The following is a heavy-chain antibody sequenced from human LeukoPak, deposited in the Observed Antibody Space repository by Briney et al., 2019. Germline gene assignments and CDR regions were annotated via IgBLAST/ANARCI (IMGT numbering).Heavy chain of an antibody. CDR2: VDPEDGET. J-gene: IGHJ4*02. V-gene: IGHV1-69-2*01. CDR1: GYTFTDYY. D-gene: IGHD1-26*01. CDR3: ATYWELLGNMAFDY. Sequence: ASVKVPCKVSGYTFTDYYMHWVQQAPGKGLEGMGLVDPEDGETIYAEKFQRRVTMTADTSTDTAYMELSSLRSEDTAVYYCATYWELLGNMAFDYWGQGTLVTVSS.